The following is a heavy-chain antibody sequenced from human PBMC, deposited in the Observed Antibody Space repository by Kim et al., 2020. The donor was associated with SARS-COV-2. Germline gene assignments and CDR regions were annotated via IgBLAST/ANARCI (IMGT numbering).Heavy chain of an antibody. CDR3: SRGWIDWFDP. Sequence: SETLSLTCAVYGGSFSGYYWSWIRQPPGKGLEWIGEINHSGSTNYNPSLKSRVTISVDTSKNQFSLKLSSVTAADTAVYYCSRGWIDWFDPWGQVTLVTV. CDR1: GGSFSGYY. V-gene: IGHV4-34*01. J-gene: IGHJ5*02. CDR2: INHSGST. D-gene: IGHD2-2*03.